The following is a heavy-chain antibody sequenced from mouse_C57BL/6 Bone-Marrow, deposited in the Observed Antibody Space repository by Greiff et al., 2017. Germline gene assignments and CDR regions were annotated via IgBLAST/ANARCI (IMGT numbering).Heavy chain of an antibody. CDR1: GYTFASYG. Sequence: QVQLQQSGAELARPGASLKLSCTASGYTFASYGISWVKQRPGQALEWIGEIYPRSGNTYYNEKFKGKATLTAYKSSCTANMELLSLTSEDSAVSFCGGAPACYSNYLDYWGQGTTLTVSS. CDR2: IYPRSGNT. V-gene: IGHV1-81*01. CDR3: GGAPACYSNYLDY. D-gene: IGHD2-5*01. J-gene: IGHJ2*01.